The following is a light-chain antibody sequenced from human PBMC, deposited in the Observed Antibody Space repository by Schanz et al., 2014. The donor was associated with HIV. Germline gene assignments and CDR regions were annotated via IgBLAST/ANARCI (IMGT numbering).Light chain of an antibody. CDR1: SSDVGSYNL. Sequence: QSALIQPPSVSGSPGQSVTISCTGTSSDVGSYNLVSWYQQHPGKAPKLMIYEVSNRPSGVSNRFSGSKSGNMASLTISGLQAEDEADYYCSSHAGRNSFVVFGGGTKLTVL. CDR3: SSHAGRNSFVV. CDR2: EVS. V-gene: IGLV2-23*02. J-gene: IGLJ2*01.